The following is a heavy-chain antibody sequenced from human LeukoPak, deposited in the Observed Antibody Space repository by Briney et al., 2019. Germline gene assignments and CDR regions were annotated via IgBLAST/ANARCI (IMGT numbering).Heavy chain of an antibody. CDR1: GYTFTSYD. CDR3: ARGLNSGYDYYFDY. D-gene: IGHD5-12*01. V-gene: IGHV1-8*03. J-gene: IGHJ4*02. CDR2: MNPNSGNT. Sequence: ASVKVSCKASGYTFTSYDINWVRQATGQGLEWMGWMNPNSGNTGYAQKFQGRVTITRNTSISTAYMELSSLRSEDTAVYYCARGLNSGYDYYFDYWGQGTLVTVSS.